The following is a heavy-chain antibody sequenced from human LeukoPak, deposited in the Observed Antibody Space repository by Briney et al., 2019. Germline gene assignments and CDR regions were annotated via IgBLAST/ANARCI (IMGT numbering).Heavy chain of an antibody. CDR1: GYTFTSYA. V-gene: IGHV1-3*01. CDR3: ARESQEGAFDY. CDR2: INAGNGNT. J-gene: IGHJ4*02. Sequence: EASVTVSCKASGYTFTSYAMHWVRQAPGQRLEWMGWINAGNGNTKYSQKFQGRVTITRDTSASTAYMELSSLRSEDTAVYYCARESQEGAFDYWGQGTLVTVSS.